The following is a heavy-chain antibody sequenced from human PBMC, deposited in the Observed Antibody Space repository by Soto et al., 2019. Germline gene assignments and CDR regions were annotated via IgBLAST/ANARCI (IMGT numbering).Heavy chain of an antibody. CDR1: GFTFSSYG. D-gene: IGHD6-19*01. CDR2: IWYDGSNK. CDR3: ASDSSGALY. V-gene: IGHV3-33*01. J-gene: IGHJ4*02. Sequence: QVQLVESGGGVVQPGRSLRLSCAASGFTFSSYGMHWVRQAPGKGLEWAAVIWYDGSNKYYADSVKGRFTISRDNSKNTLYLQMNSLRAEDTAVYYCASDSSGALYWGQGTLVTVSS.